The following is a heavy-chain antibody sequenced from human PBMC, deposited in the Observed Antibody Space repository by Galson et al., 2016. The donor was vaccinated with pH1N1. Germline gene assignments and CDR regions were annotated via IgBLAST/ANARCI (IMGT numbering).Heavy chain of an antibody. CDR3: ASAPRLGELELGDVFDI. CDR1: GFTFSDYY. V-gene: IGHV3-11*01. J-gene: IGHJ3*02. D-gene: IGHD3-10*01. Sequence: SLRLSCAASGFTFSDYYMTWIRRAPGKGLEWVSYISSSGYTIFYTDSVKGRFTISRDNAKNSLYLQMNSLRAEDTAVYYCASAPRLGELELGDVFDIWGQGKEVTVAA. CDR2: ISSSGYTI.